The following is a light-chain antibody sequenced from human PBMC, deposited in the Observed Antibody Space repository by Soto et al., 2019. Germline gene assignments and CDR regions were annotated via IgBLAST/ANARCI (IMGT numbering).Light chain of an antibody. Sequence: DIPMTQSPSSLSASVGDRVTITCRASQSISSYLNWYHQKPGKAPKLLIYAASSLQSGVPSRFSGSGSGTDFTLTISSLHPEDFATYYCQQSYSTTITFGQGTRLEIK. V-gene: IGKV1-39*01. CDR2: AAS. J-gene: IGKJ5*01. CDR1: QSISSY. CDR3: QQSYSTTIT.